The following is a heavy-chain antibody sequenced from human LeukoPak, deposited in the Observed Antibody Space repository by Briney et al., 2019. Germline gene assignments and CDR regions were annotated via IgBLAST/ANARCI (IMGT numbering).Heavy chain of an antibody. CDR3: TTSGNYFGDY. CDR2: ITDSGGST. V-gene: IGHV3-23*01. D-gene: IGHD1-26*01. J-gene: IGHJ4*02. Sequence: PGGSLRLCCAASGFTFSTYAMSWVRQAPGAGLDWVSSITDSGGSTYYADSVKGRFTISRDNSKNTLYLQMNSLRAEDTAVYYCTTSGNYFGDYWGQGTPVTVSS. CDR1: GFTFSTYA.